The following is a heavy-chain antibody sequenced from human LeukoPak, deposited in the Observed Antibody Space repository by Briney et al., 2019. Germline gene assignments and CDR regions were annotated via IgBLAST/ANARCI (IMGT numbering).Heavy chain of an antibody. CDR1: GFTLSSYW. V-gene: IGHV3-7*01. CDR2: IKQDGSEK. CDR3: ARDDTVTTRVGFID. J-gene: IGHJ4*02. Sequence: GGSLRLSCAASGFTLSSYWMSWVRQAPGKGLEWVANIKQDGSEKYYVDSVKGRFTISRDNAKNSLYLQMNSLRAEDTAVYYCARDDTVTTRVGFIDWGQGTLVTVSS. D-gene: IGHD4-17*01.